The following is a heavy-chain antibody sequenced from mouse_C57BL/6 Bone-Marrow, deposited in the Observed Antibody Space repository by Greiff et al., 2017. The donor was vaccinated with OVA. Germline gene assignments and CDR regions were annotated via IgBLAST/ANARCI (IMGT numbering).Heavy chain of an antibody. J-gene: IGHJ2*01. Sequence: QVQLQQPGAELVRPGSSVKLSCKASGYTFTSYWMHWVKQRPIQGLEWIGNIDPSDSETPYNQQFKDKATLTVDKSSSTAYMQLSSLTSEDSAVYYCARRNYGTLDYWGQGTTLTVSS. CDR3: ARRNYGTLDY. D-gene: IGHD2-1*01. CDR2: IDPSDSET. V-gene: IGHV1-52*01. CDR1: GYTFTSYW.